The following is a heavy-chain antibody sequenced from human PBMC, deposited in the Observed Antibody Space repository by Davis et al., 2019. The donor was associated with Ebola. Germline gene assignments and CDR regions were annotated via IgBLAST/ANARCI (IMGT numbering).Heavy chain of an antibody. CDR3: AYMATITSGWFNP. V-gene: IGHV5-51*01. CDR2: IYPGDSDT. CDR1: GYTFTTSW. D-gene: IGHD5-24*01. J-gene: IGHJ5*01. Sequence: GESLKISCKASGYTFTTSWIVWVRQMPGKGLEWMGIIYPGDSDTRYSPSFQGHVTISADKSITTAYLQWTSLKASDTAIYYCAYMATITSGWFNPWGQGTLVTVSS.